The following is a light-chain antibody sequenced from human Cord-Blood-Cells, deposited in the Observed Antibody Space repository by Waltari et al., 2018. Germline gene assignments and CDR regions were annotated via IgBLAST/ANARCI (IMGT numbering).Light chain of an antibody. CDR2: DVS. CDR3: CSYAGSYTFV. CDR1: SSDVGGYNY. V-gene: IGLV2-11*01. J-gene: IGLJ1*01. Sequence: QSALTQPRSVSGSPGQSVPISCTGTSSDVGGYNYVSWYQQHPGKAPKLMIYDVSKGPSGVPDRFSGSKSGTTASLTISGLQAEDEADYYCCSYAGSYTFVFGTGTKVTVL.